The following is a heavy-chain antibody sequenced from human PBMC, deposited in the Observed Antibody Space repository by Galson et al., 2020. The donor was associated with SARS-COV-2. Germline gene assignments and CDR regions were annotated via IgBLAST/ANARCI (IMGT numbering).Heavy chain of an antibody. Sequence: GGSLRLSCAASGFTFSDYWLSWVRQAPEKGLEWVASIKPDGSKRSYVDSVRGRFTISRNNADNSLYLQMDSLRAEDTAVYYCVRAITSSTAYWGQGTLVTVS. CDR3: VRAITSSTAY. J-gene: IGHJ4*02. D-gene: IGHD3-16*01. CDR2: IKPDGSKR. V-gene: IGHV3-7*01. CDR1: GFTFSDYW.